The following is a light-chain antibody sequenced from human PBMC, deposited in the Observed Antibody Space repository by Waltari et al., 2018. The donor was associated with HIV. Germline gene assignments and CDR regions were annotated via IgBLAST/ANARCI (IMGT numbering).Light chain of an antibody. CDR1: SSNIGSNY. CDR2: RNN. Sequence: QSVLTQPPSASGTPGQRVTISCSGSSSNIGSNYVYCYQQLPGTTPKLRIYRNNQRPSGVPDRFSGSKSGTSASLAISGLRSEDEADYYCAAWDDSLSGGVFGGGTKLTVL. J-gene: IGLJ2*01. CDR3: AAWDDSLSGGV. V-gene: IGLV1-47*01.